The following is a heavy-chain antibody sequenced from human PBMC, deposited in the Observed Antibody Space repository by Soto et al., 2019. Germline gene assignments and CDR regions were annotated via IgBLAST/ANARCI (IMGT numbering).Heavy chain of an antibody. Sequence: GGSLRLSCTASGFTFGDYAMSWFRQAPGKGLEWVGFIRSKAYGGTTEYAASVKGRLTISRDDSKTIASLQMNSLKTEDTAVFYCTRGLSVTTRLWYYYYMDVWGKGTTVTVSS. CDR3: TRGLSVTTRLWYYYYMDV. J-gene: IGHJ6*03. CDR1: GFTFGDYA. CDR2: IRSKAYGGTT. V-gene: IGHV3-49*03. D-gene: IGHD4-4*01.